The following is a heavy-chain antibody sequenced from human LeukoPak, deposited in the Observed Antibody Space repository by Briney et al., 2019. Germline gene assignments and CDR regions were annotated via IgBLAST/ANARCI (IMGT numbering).Heavy chain of an antibody. D-gene: IGHD2-2*01. V-gene: IGHV3-23*01. CDR2: ISGCVGST. J-gene: IGHJ5*02. CDR3: ASTPYCSSTSCYPQRPSWFDP. CDR1: GFTFSSYA. Sequence: GGSLRLSCAASGFTFSSYAMSWVRQVPGKGLEWVSAISGCVGSTYYADSVKGRFTISRDNSKNTLYLQMNSLRAEDTAVYYCASTPYCSSTSCYPQRPSWFDPWGQGTLVTVSS.